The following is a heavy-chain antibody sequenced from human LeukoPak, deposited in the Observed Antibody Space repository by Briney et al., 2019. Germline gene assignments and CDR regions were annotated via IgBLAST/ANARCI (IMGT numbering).Heavy chain of an antibody. V-gene: IGHV3-74*01. CDR1: GFTFSSYW. J-gene: IGHJ5*02. D-gene: IGHD3-3*01. CDR2: INSDWSST. Sequence: GGSLRLSCAASGFTFSSYWMHWVRQAPGKGLVWVSRINSDWSSTSYADSVKGRFTISRDNAKNTLYLQMNSLRAEDTAVYYCARAYYDFWSGYSTGWFDPWGQGTLDTVSS. CDR3: ARAYYDFWSGYSTGWFDP.